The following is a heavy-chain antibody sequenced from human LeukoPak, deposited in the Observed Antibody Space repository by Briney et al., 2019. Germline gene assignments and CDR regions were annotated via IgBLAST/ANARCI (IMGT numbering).Heavy chain of an antibody. V-gene: IGHV4-59*11. CDR1: GGSISSHI. J-gene: IGHJ6*03. CDR2: VYYSGST. Sequence: PSETLSLTCTVSGGSISSHIWSWIRQPPGKGLEWIGYVYYSGSTNYNPSLKSRVTISIDTSKSQFSLKLSSVTAADTAVFYCARGVLTTVSYYMDVWGKGTTVTASS. D-gene: IGHD4-11*01. CDR3: ARGVLTTVSYYMDV.